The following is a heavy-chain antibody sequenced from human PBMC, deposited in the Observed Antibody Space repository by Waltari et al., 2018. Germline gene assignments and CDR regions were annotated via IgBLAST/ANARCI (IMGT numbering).Heavy chain of an antibody. CDR2: INHSGST. V-gene: IGHV4-34*01. D-gene: IGHD3-22*01. CDR1: GGSFSGYY. J-gene: IGHJ5*02. CDR3: ASGLPRFYDSSGYPLNWFDP. Sequence: QVQLQQWGAGLLQPSETLSLTCAVYGGSFSGYYWSWLRQPPGKGREWIGEINHSGSTNYNPSLKSRVTISVDTAKNQFSLKLSSVTAADTAVYYCASGLPRFYDSSGYPLNWFDPWGQGTLVTVSS.